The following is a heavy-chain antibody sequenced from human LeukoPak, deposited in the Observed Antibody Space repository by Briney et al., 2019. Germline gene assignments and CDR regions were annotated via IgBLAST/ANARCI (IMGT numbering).Heavy chain of an antibody. D-gene: IGHD3-10*01. CDR2: INPNSGVT. J-gene: IGHJ4*01. Sequence: ASVKVSCKASGYTFTGYYMHWVRQAPGQGLEWMGWINPNSGVTNYAQKFQGWVTMTRETSISTAYMELSRLRSDDTAVYYCAREYYYGSGSYYHPPLFDYSGHRDLVTLSS. V-gene: IGHV1-2*04. CDR1: GYTFTGYY. CDR3: AREYYYGSGSYYHPPLFDY.